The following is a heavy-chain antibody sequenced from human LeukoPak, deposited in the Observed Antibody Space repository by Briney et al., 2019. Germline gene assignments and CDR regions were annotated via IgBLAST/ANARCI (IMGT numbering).Heavy chain of an antibody. CDR2: IYYSGST. CDR3: ARERVDFGLLWFGELFPDASDI. CDR1: GGSISSYY. D-gene: IGHD3-10*01. Sequence: SETLSLTCTVSGGSISSYYWSWIRQPPGKGLEWIGYIYYSGSTNYNPSLKSRVTISVDTSKNQFSLKLSSVTAADTAVYYCARERVDFGLLWFGELFPDASDIWGQGTMVTVSS. J-gene: IGHJ3*02. V-gene: IGHV4-59*01.